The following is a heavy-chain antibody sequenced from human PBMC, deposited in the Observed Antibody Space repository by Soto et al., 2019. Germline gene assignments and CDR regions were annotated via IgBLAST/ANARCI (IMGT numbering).Heavy chain of an antibody. CDR2: ISYDGSNK. J-gene: IGHJ4*02. D-gene: IGHD6-19*01. CDR1: GFTFSSYA. V-gene: IGHV3-30-3*01. Sequence: GGSLRLSCAASGFTFSSYAMHWVRQAPGKGLEWVAVISYDGSNKYYADSVKGRFTISRDNSKNTLYLQMNSLRAEDTAVYYCARDFAPARPGSSGWYMTVGYWGQGTLVTVSS. CDR3: ARDFAPARPGSSGWYMTVGY.